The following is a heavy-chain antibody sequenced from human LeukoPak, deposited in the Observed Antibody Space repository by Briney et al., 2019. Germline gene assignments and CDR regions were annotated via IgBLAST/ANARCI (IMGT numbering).Heavy chain of an antibody. Sequence: QPGGSLRLSCAASGFTFSSYAMSWVRQAPGKGLEWVSAISGSGGSTYYADSVKGRFTISGDNSKNTLYLQMNSLRAEDTAVYYCAKGDFWSGYYPMHFDYWGQGTLVTVSS. CDR3: AKGDFWSGYYPMHFDY. CDR1: GFTFSSYA. J-gene: IGHJ4*02. V-gene: IGHV3-23*01. D-gene: IGHD3-3*01. CDR2: ISGSGGST.